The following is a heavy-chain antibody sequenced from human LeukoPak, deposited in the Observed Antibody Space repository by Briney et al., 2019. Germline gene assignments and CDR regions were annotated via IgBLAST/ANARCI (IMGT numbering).Heavy chain of an antibody. V-gene: IGHV4-31*03. D-gene: IGHD3-3*01. J-gene: IGHJ4*02. CDR3: ARVRDDYFFDC. Sequence: SETLSLTSTLPRDSISTTAYYWSWIRHRPRTYLELIAYIHYIANTYSNPSLQSRVAMSVDTSSNQFSLNVDSVTAADTAVYYCARVRDDYFFDCWGQGIGVSVSS. CDR2: IHYIANT. CDR1: RDSISTTAYY.